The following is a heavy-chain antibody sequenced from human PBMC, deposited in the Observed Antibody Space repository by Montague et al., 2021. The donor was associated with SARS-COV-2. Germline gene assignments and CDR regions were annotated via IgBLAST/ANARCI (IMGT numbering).Heavy chain of an antibody. CDR2: ISYDGSIK. D-gene: IGHD2-2*01. V-gene: IGHV3-30*04. CDR1: GFTFSTSV. J-gene: IGHJ3*02. Sequence: SLSLSFSASGFTFSTSVMHWVRQAPGKGLEWVAVISYDGSIKYYADSVKGRFTISRDNSKNTLYLQMNSLRAEDTAVYYCASEDIVVVMGAFDIWGQGTMVTVSS. CDR3: ASEDIVVVMGAFDI.